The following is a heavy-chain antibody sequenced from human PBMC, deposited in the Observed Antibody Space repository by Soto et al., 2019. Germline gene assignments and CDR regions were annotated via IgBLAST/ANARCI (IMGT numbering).Heavy chain of an antibody. D-gene: IGHD1-26*01. CDR1: VFTFSNAW. J-gene: IGHJ4*02. CDR3: CPLVFRLVWGTTDY. CDR2: IKEQSDGGTT. V-gene: IGHV3-15*01. Sequence: GWSLRLSCAASVFTFSNAWMNWVRDAPGKGREWVGRIKEQSDGGTTDYAAPVKGRSRISRDDAIKTLYLEMNSLQTDDTAVYYCCPLVFRLVWGTTDYWGRGTLLTVSS.